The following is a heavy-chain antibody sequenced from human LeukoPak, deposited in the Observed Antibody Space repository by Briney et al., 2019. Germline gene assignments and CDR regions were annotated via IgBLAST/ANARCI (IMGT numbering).Heavy chain of an antibody. Sequence: ASVKVSCKASGYTFTSYDINWVRQATGQGLEWMGRMNPNSGNTGYAQKFQGRVTITRNTSISTAYMELSSLRSEDTAVYYCARDNGYSYGYYYYYYMDVWGKGTTVTVSS. V-gene: IGHV1-8*03. D-gene: IGHD5-18*01. CDR2: MNPNSGNT. CDR1: GYTFTSYD. J-gene: IGHJ6*03. CDR3: ARDNGYSYGYYYYYYMDV.